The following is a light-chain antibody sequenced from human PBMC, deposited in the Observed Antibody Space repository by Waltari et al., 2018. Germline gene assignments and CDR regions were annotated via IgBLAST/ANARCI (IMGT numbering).Light chain of an antibody. Sequence: QSALTQPASVSGSPGQSVTISCTGTSSDVGGYNYVSWYQQHPGKAPKLMISEVTKRPSGVPDRFSGSKSGNTASLTVSGLQADDEADYYCCSHAGSHNYVFGTGTKVTVL. CDR3: CSHAGSHNYV. V-gene: IGLV2-8*01. CDR1: SSDVGGYNY. CDR2: EVT. J-gene: IGLJ1*01.